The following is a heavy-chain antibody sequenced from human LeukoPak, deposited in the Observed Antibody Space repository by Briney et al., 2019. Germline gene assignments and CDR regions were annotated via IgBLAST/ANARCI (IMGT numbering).Heavy chain of an antibody. D-gene: IGHD6-6*01. CDR2: INPNSGGT. V-gene: IGHV1-2*04. J-gene: IGHJ4*02. Sequence: ASVKVSCKASGYTFTGYYMHWVRQAPEQGLEWMGWINPNSGGTNYAQKFQGWVTMTRDTSISTAYMELSRLRSDDTAVYYCARGGYSSSSRDFDYWGQGTLVTVSS. CDR3: ARGGYSSSSRDFDY. CDR1: GYTFTGYY.